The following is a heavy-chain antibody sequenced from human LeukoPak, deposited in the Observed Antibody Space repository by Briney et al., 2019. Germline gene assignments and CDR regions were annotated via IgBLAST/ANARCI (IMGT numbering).Heavy chain of an antibody. CDR1: GYTFTSYD. CDR2: MNPNSGNT. V-gene: IGHV1-8*03. CDR3: ARGARGSLSANYDILTGYYYYYYYMDV. Sequence: ASVKVSCKASGYTFTSYDINWVRQATGQGLEWMGWMNPNSGNTGYAQKFQGRVTITRNTSISTAYMELSSLRSEDTAVYYCARGARGSLSANYDILTGYYYYYYYMDVWGKGTTVTVSS. D-gene: IGHD3-9*01. J-gene: IGHJ6*03.